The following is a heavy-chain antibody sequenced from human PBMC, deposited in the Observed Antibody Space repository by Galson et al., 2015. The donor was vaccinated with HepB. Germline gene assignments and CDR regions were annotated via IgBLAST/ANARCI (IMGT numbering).Heavy chain of an antibody. CDR1: GFTFSSYW. Sequence: LRLSCAASGFTFSSYWMAWVRQAPGKGLEWVANINPDGSGKYYVDSVRGRFTISRDNAKNCLYLQMNSLRADDTAVYWCVRDNPLTYGTGWDLFDSWGQGSLVTVSS. V-gene: IGHV3-7*03. J-gene: IGHJ4*02. D-gene: IGHD6-19*01. CDR2: INPDGSGK. CDR3: VRDNPLTYGTGWDLFDS.